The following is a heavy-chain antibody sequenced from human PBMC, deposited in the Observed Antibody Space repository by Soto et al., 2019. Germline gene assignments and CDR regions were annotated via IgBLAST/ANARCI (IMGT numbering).Heavy chain of an antibody. CDR2: IIPIFGTA. D-gene: IGHD2-21*01. J-gene: IGHJ6*02. Sequence: QGQLVQSVAEVKKPGSSVKVSCKASGGTFSSYAISWVRQAPGQVLEWMGGIIPIFGTANYAQKFQGRVTITADESTSTAYIELRSLRSEDRAVYYWARDRGPRGGDGMDVWGQGTTVTVSS. CDR3: ARDRGPRGGDGMDV. CDR1: GGTFSSYA. V-gene: IGHV1-69*01.